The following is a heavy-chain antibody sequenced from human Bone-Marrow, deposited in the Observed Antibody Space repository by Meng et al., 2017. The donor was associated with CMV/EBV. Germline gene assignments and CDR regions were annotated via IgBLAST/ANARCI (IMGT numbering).Heavy chain of an antibody. CDR2: ISSSSSYI. CDR3: ARVGYCSSTSCSSHFDY. J-gene: IGHJ4*02. Sequence: LSLTCAASGFTFSSYSMNWVRQAPGKGLEWVSSISSSSSYIYYADSVKGRFTISRDNAKNSLYLQMNSLRAEDTAVYYCARVGYCSSTSCSSHFDYWGQGTLVTVSS. V-gene: IGHV3-21*01. CDR1: GFTFSSYS. D-gene: IGHD2-2*01.